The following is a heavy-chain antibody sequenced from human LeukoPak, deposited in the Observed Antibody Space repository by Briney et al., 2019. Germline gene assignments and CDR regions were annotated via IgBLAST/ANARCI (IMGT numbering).Heavy chain of an antibody. V-gene: IGHV3-30*18. CDR2: TSYDGSNQ. Sequence: GGSLRLSCAASGFTFSSYGMHWVRQAPGKGLERVAVTSYDGSNQDYADSVKGRFTISRDKFKNTVYLQMNSLRAEDTAVYYCAKEVLYSYGYFDYWGQGTLVTVSS. CDR3: AKEVLYSYGYFDY. D-gene: IGHD5-18*01. J-gene: IGHJ4*02. CDR1: GFTFSSYG.